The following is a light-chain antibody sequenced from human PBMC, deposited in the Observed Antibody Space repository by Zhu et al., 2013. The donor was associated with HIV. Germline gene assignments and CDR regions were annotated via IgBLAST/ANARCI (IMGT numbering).Light chain of an antibody. CDR3: QQANSFPLT. Sequence: DIVMTQSPDSLAVSLGERATINCKSSQSVLYSSNNKNYLAWYQQKPGQPPKLLIYWASTRESGVPDRFSGSGSGTDFTLTISSLQPGDFATYYCQQANSFPLTFGGGTKVEIK. J-gene: IGKJ4*01. CDR2: WAS. CDR1: QSVLYSSNNKNY. V-gene: IGKV4-1*01.